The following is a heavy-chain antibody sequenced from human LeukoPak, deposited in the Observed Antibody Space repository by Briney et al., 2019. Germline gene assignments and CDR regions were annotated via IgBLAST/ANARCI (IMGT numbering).Heavy chain of an antibody. CDR1: GGSISSSSYY. Sequence: PSETLSLTCTVSGGSISSSSYYWGWIRQPPGKGLEWIGSIYYSGSTYYNPSLKSRVTISVDTSKNQFSLKLSSVTAADTAVYYCARDPGYCSSTSCYETFDYWGQGTLVTVSS. CDR2: IYYSGST. J-gene: IGHJ4*02. V-gene: IGHV4-39*07. CDR3: ARDPGYCSSTSCYETFDY. D-gene: IGHD2-2*03.